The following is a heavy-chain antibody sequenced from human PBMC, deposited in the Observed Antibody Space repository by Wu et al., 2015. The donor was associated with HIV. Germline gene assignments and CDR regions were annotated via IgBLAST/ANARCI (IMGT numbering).Heavy chain of an antibody. D-gene: IGHD3-3*01. J-gene: IGHJ3*02. Sequence: QVQLVQSGAEVKKPGASVKVSCKASGYTFTDYYMHWVRQAPGQGLEWMGWINPNNGGTNYAQKFQGRVTMTRDTSISTAYMELSRLRSDDTAVYYCASGTVPEYYDFGSGSRAAFDIWGQGTMVTVSS. CDR2: INPNNGGT. CDR3: ASGTVPEYYDFGSGSRAAFDI. CDR1: GYTFTDYY. V-gene: IGHV1-2*02.